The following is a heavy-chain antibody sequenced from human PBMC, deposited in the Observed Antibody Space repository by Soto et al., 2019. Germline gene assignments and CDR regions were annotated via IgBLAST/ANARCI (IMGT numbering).Heavy chain of an antibody. CDR2: IDWDDDK. Sequence: SGPTLVNPTQTLTLTCTLSGFSLSTSGMCVSWIRQPPGKALEWLALIDWDDDKYYSTSLKTRLTISKDTSKNQVVLTMTNMDPVDTATYYCERALVVPAAMHYFDYWGQGTLVTVSS. D-gene: IGHD2-2*01. CDR1: GFSLSTSGMC. CDR3: ERALVVPAAMHYFDY. V-gene: IGHV2-70*01. J-gene: IGHJ4*02.